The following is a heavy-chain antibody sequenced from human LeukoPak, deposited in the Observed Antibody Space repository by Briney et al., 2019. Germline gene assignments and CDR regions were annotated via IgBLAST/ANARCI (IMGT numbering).Heavy chain of an antibody. D-gene: IGHD6-6*01. J-gene: IGHJ4*02. Sequence: ASVKVSCKASGYTFTSHDINWVRQAPGQGLEWMGWMNPNSGNTGYAQKFQGRVTITRNTSISTAYMELSSLRSEDTAVYYCARGLLYSSSFPYWGQGTLVTVSS. CDR3: ARGLLYSSSFPY. CDR2: MNPNSGNT. CDR1: GYTFTSHD. V-gene: IGHV1-8*03.